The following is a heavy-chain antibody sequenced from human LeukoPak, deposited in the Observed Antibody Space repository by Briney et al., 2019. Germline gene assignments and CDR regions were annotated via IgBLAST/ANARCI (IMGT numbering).Heavy chain of an antibody. CDR1: GGSISSSSYY. CDR2: IYYSGST. V-gene: IGHV4-39*01. J-gene: IGHJ4*02. D-gene: IGHD2-15*01. CDR3: ASTTRCSGGSCYPMPTDY. Sequence: SETLSLTCTVSGGSISSSSYYWGWIRQPPGKGLEWIGTIYYSGSTYYNPSLKSRVTISVDTSKNQFSLKLSSVTAADTAVYYCASTTRCSGGSCYPMPTDYWGQGTLVTVSS.